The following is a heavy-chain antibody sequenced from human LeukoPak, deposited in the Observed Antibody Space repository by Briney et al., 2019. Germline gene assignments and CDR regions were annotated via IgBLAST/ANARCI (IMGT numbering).Heavy chain of an antibody. D-gene: IGHD6-13*01. CDR2: IYYSGST. V-gene: IGHV4-38-2*02. J-gene: IGHJ5*02. CDR3: ARGPTTLLSAAGIWWFDP. CDR1: GGSITSYY. Sequence: SETLSLTCTVSGGSITSYYWAWLRQPPGKGLEWIGSIYYSGSTYYNPSLKSRVTISVDTSKNQFSLKLSSVTAADTAVYYCARGPTTLLSAAGIWWFDPWGQGTLVTVSS.